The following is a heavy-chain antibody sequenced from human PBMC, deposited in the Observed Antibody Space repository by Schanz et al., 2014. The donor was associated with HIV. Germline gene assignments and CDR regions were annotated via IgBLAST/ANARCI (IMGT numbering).Heavy chain of an antibody. Sequence: QEQLVESGGGVVQPGRSLRLSCAASGFSFNSYGMHWVRQAPGKGLEWVAVIWYDGTTKYYGDSVKGLFTISRDNSKNTLYLQMKSLRPEDTAVYYCAKDRNHYDSRYRGKGNYYYYYGMDVWGQGTTVTVSS. CDR1: GFSFNSYG. V-gene: IGHV3-33*06. J-gene: IGHJ6*02. D-gene: IGHD3-22*01. CDR3: AKDRNHYDSRYRGKGNYYYYYGMDV. CDR2: IWYDGTTK.